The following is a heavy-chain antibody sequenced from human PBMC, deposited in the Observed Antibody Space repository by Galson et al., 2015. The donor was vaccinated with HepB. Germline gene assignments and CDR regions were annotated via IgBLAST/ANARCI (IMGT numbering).Heavy chain of an antibody. D-gene: IGHD3-22*01. J-gene: IGHJ6*02. CDR1: GFSFSDYY. CDR3: ARFGYYDTSGYWSDGMDV. Sequence: LRLSCAASGFSFSDYYMTWIRQAPGKGLEWVSYITNSGTTIYYADSVKGRFTISRDNAKNSLYLQMNSLRAEDAAVYYCARFGYYDTSGYWSDGMDVWGQGTTVTVSS. V-gene: IGHV3-11*01. CDR2: ITNSGTTI.